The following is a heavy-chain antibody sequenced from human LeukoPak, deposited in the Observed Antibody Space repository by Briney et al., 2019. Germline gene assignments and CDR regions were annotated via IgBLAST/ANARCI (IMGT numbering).Heavy chain of an antibody. J-gene: IGHJ4*02. CDR2: IYYSGST. V-gene: IGHV4-30-4*08. CDR1: GGSISSGDYY. D-gene: IGHD3-10*01. CDR3: ARQGIYGSGRDY. Sequence: SETLSLTCTVSGGSISSGDYYWSWIRQPPGKGLEWIGYIYYSGSTYYNPSLKSRVTISVDTSKNQFSLELSSVTAADTAVYYCARQGIYGSGRDYWGQGTLVTVSS.